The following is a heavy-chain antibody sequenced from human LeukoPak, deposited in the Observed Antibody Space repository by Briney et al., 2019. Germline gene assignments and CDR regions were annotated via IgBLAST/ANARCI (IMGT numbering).Heavy chain of an antibody. CDR2: IYSSGTT. V-gene: IGHV4-4*07. J-gene: IGHJ6*04. CDR1: GGSMSGYY. D-gene: IGHD2-21*02. Sequence: SETLSLTCTVFGGSMSGYYWTWIRQPAGKGVEWIGRIYSSGTTTYNPSLKSRVTISLDKSNNQFSLKLSSLTAADTAVYFCARDDCGGYSGTMDVWGKGTSVTVFS. CDR3: ARDDCGGYSGTMDV.